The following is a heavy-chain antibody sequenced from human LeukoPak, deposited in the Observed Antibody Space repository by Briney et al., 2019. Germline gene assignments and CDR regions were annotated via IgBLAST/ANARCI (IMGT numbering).Heavy chain of an antibody. CDR2: IKQDGGET. D-gene: IGHD5-18*01. CDR1: GFTFSAYS. V-gene: IGHV3-7*01. J-gene: IGHJ4*02. CDR3: ARQTWIQIFDY. Sequence: QPGGSLRLSCAASGFTFSAYSMSWVRQAPGKGLEWVANIKQDGGETYYVESVKGRFTISRDNAKNSLYLQMNSLGAEDTAVYYCARQTWIQIFDYWGQGTLATVSS.